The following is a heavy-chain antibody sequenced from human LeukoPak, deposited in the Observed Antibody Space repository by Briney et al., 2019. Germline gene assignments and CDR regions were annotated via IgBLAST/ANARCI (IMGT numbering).Heavy chain of an antibody. V-gene: IGHV3-48*03. Sequence: PGGSLRLSCAASGFTFSSYEMNWVRQAPGKGLKWVSYISSSGSTIYYADSVKGRFTISRDNAKNSLYLQMNSLRAEDTAVYYCARDHYGYCSSTSCYTKSYSMDVWGQGTTVTVSS. CDR3: ARDHYGYCSSTSCYTKSYSMDV. D-gene: IGHD2-2*02. CDR1: GFTFSSYE. CDR2: ISSSGSTI. J-gene: IGHJ6*02.